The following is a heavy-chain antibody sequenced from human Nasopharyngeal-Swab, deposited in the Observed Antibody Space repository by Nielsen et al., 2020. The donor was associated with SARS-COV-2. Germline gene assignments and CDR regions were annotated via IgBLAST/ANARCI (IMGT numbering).Heavy chain of an antibody. CDR1: GYDFPRYW. CDR2: IDPSDSYM. D-gene: IGHD2-15*01. J-gene: IGHJ3*02. V-gene: IGHV5-10-1*01. CDR3: ARKFLRWDAFDM. Sequence: GESLKISCKTSGYDFPRYWIYWVRQVPGKGLEWMGMIDPSDSYMRYSPSFEGHVTISADKSLTSVYLQWSSLKASDTAIYYCARKFLRWDAFDMWGQGTLITVSS.